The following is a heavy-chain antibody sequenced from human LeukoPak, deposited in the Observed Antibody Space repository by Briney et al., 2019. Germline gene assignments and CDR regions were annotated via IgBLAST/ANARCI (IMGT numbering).Heavy chain of an antibody. Sequence: GESLKISFQGSGXSFTSYWIGWVRQMPGKGMEWMGIIYPGDSNTRYSPSFQGQVTISADKSISTAYLQWSSLKASDTAMYYCARLLVGNWNVYFEYWGQGTLVTVSS. CDR1: GXSFTSYW. CDR2: IYPGDSNT. CDR3: ARLLVGNWNVYFEY. V-gene: IGHV5-51*01. J-gene: IGHJ4*02. D-gene: IGHD1-1*01.